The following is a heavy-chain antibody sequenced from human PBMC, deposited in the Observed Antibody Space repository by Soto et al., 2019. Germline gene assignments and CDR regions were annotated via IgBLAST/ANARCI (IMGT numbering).Heavy chain of an antibody. Sequence: EVKLLESGGGLVQPGGSLRLSCGVSVFTVTSNGVSWVRQSPGKGREWVSASSPNGQGIWYADSVKGRFTNSRDISRNTVFLQMDSLRAEDTAVYYCAKDRQYPRDYFHYWGQGTLVTVSS. D-gene: IGHD4-4*01. V-gene: IGHV3-23*01. CDR2: SSPNGQGI. CDR3: AKDRQYPRDYFHY. J-gene: IGHJ4*02. CDR1: VFTVTSNG.